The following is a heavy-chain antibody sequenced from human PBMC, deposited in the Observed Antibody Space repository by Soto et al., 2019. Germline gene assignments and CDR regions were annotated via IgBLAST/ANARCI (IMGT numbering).Heavy chain of an antibody. CDR3: ARREIQGPIDY. V-gene: IGHV4-28*01. CDR1: GYSISSSNW. J-gene: IGHJ4*02. Sequence: QVQLQESGPGLVKPSDTLSLTCAVSGYSISSSNWWGWIRQPPGKGLEWIGYIYYSGTTYYNPSLKSRVTTSVDMSKNQFSLKVTSVTAVDTAVYYCARREIQGPIDYWGQGTLVSVSS. CDR2: IYYSGTT. D-gene: IGHD1-26*01.